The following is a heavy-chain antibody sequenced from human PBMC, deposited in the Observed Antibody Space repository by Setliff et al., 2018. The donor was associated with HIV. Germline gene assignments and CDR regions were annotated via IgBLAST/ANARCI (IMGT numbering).Heavy chain of an antibody. CDR3: ARYFYASSSSAIDA. CDR2: ISSSGATI. CDR1: GSTFSASY. D-gene: IGHD3-16*01. J-gene: IGHJ5*02. Sequence: PGGSLRLSCAASGSTFSASYMTWIRQAPGKGLEWVAHISSSGATIYYVDSVKGRFTISRDNAANSLYLQMNSLRVEDTAIYFCARYFYASSSSAIDAWGQGMPVTVSS. V-gene: IGHV3-11*04.